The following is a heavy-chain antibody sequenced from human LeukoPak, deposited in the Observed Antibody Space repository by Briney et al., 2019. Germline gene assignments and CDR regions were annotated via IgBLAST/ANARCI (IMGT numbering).Heavy chain of an antibody. Sequence: ASVKVSCKASGYTFTGYYMHWVRQAPGQGLEWMGWINPNSGGTNYAQKFQGWVTMTRDTSISTAYMELSRLRSDDTAVYYCARARGLWFGELSPPTPPDYWGQGTLVTVSS. CDR1: GYTFTGYY. D-gene: IGHD3-10*01. CDR3: ARARGLWFGELSPPTPPDY. J-gene: IGHJ4*02. V-gene: IGHV1-2*04. CDR2: INPNSGGT.